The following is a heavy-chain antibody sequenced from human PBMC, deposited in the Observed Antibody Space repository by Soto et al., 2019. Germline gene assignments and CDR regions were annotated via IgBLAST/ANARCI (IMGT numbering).Heavy chain of an antibody. V-gene: IGHV3-33*08. CDR1: GFTFSSYG. CDR2: IWYDGSNK. Sequence: AGGSLRLSCAASGFTFSSYGMHWVRQAPGKGLEWVAVIWYDGSNKYYADSVKGRFTISRDNSKNTLYPQISSLRAEDTAVYYCSCPSGDFDIWGQGTMVTVSS. J-gene: IGHJ3*02. CDR3: SCPSGDFDI. D-gene: IGHD2-21*01.